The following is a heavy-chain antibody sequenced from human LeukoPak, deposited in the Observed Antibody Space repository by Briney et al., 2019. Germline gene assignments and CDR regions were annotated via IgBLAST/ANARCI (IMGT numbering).Heavy chain of an antibody. D-gene: IGHD3-10*01. V-gene: IGHV3-72*01. J-gene: IGHJ3*02. CDR2: TRNRANSYTT. Sequence: GGSLRLSCAASGFTLSDHYMDWVRQAPGKGLEWVGRTRNRANSYTTDYAASVKGRFTISRDDLKSSLYLQINSLKTEDTAVYYCARGGRYLPLDIWGQGTMVTVSS. CDR1: GFTLSDHY. CDR3: ARGGRYLPLDI.